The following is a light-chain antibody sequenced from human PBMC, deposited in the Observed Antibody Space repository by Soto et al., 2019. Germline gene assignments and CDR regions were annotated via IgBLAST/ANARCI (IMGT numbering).Light chain of an antibody. V-gene: IGLV2-14*01. CDR3: NSYTRFSTYV. CDR2: EVT. CDR1: SSDVGLYDF. Sequence: QSALTQPASVSGSPGQSITISCTGASSDVGLYDFVSWYQQHPGKAPKLLIYEVTYRPSGVSSRFSGSKSGNTASLTISGLQAEDEADYYCNSYTRFSTYVLGTVTKLTVL. J-gene: IGLJ1*01.